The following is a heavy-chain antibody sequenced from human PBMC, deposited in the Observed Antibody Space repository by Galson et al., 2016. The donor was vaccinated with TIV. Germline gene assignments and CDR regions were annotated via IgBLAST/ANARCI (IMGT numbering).Heavy chain of an antibody. D-gene: IGHD2-21*01. CDR2: IYWDDEE. CDR1: GFSLRSNGVG. J-gene: IGHJ4*02. Sequence: PALVKPTQTVTLTCTFSGFSLRSNGVGVGWIRQPPGKALEWLALIYWDDEERYNPSLESRLSIIKDTSKNKVVLTLTNVDPVDTATYYCAHRRPLTYYFDFWGQGALVTVSS. CDR3: AHRRPLTYYFDF. V-gene: IGHV2-5*02.